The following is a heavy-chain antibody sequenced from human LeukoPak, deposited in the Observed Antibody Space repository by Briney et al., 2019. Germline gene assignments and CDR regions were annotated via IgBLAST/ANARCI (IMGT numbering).Heavy chain of an antibody. J-gene: IGHJ4*02. D-gene: IGHD3-22*01. CDR3: ATPYYYDSSGRRRRFDY. CDR1: GYTLTELS. CDR2: FDPEDGET. Sequence: ASVKVSCKVSGYTLTELSMHWVRQAPGNGLEWMGGFDPEDGETIYAQKFQGRVTMTEDTSTDTAYMELSSLGSEDTAVYYCATPYYYDSSGRRRRFDYWGQGTLVTVSS. V-gene: IGHV1-24*01.